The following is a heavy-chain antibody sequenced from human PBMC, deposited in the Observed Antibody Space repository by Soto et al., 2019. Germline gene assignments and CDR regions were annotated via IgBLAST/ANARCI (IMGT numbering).Heavy chain of an antibody. J-gene: IGHJ5*02. D-gene: IGHD6-13*01. CDR2: IYDSGNTNHNRGNT. Sequence: PSETLSLTCTVSGGSINTYYWSWIRQPPGKGLEWIGYIYDSGNTNHNRGNTNYNPSLKSRVTISLDTSKNQFSLNLSSVTAADTAVYYCARDGVWSAAGTGWFDPWGQGTLVTVSS. CDR1: GGSINTYY. CDR3: ARDGVWSAAGTGWFDP. V-gene: IGHV4-59*01.